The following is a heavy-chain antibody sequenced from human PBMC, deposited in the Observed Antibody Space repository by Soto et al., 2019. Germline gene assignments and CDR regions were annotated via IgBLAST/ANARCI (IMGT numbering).Heavy chain of an antibody. J-gene: IGHJ5*02. D-gene: IGHD6-25*01. Sequence: PGGSLRLSCAASGFTFSSYSMNWVRQAPGKGLEWVSSISSSSSYMYYADSVKGRFTISRDNAKNSLYLQMNSLRAEDTAVYYCARLRLSSTHGPWGQGTLVTVSS. CDR3: ARLRLSSTHGP. CDR1: GFTFSSYS. CDR2: ISSSSSYM. V-gene: IGHV3-21*01.